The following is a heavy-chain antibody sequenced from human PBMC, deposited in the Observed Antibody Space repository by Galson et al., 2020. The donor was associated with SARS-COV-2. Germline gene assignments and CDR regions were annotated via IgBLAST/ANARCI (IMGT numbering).Heavy chain of an antibody. D-gene: IGHD2-2*02. CDR2: IIPNFGTT. V-gene: IGHV1-69*06. CDR1: GDTFNKYA. CDR3: ARGGTYTPVDYYSYYMDV. J-gene: IGHJ6*03. Sequence: SVKVSCKASGDTFNKYAINWARQAPGQGLEWMGGIIPNFGTTNYAQKFQDRVTITADKSTNTVHMELRSLRPEDTAVYFCARGGTYTPVDYYSYYMDVWGKGTTVTVSS.